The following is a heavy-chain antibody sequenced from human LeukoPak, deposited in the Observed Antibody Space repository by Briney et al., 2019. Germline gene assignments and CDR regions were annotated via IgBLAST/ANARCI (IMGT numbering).Heavy chain of an antibody. J-gene: IGHJ6*02. Sequence: SETLSLTCAVSGGSISSSNWWSWVRQPPGKGLEWVGEIYHSGSTNYNPSLKSRVTISVDKSKNQFSLKLSSVTAADTAVYYCARDPSTHYYYYYGMDVWGQGTTVTVSS. CDR3: ARDPSTHYYYYYGMDV. D-gene: IGHD5/OR15-5a*01. CDR2: IYHSGST. V-gene: IGHV4-4*02. CDR1: GGSISSSNW.